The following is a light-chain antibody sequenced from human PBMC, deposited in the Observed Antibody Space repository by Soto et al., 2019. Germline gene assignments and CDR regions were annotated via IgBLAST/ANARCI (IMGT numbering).Light chain of an antibody. CDR3: QQYDTHSWT. V-gene: IGKV1-5*03. Sequence: DIQMTQSPSTLSASVGDRVTITCRASQSLRNWLAWYQQKPGKAPKLLIYKESSLESGVPSRFSGSGSGAEFTLTINGLQPDDFATYYCQQYDTHSWTFGQGTKVEIK. J-gene: IGKJ1*01. CDR2: KES. CDR1: QSLRNW.